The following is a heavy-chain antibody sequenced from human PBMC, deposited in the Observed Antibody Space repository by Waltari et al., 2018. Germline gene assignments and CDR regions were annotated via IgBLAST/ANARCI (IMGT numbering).Heavy chain of an antibody. CDR2: IYTSGRT. J-gene: IGHJ4*02. D-gene: IGHD3-3*01. CDR1: GCPISRYH. Sequence: LHLQESGPGLVTPSETLPLTCTVSGCPISRYHVRSLRETSGKGLEWIGRIYTSGRTNYNPSLKSRITMSVDTSKNQFSLKLSSVTAADTAVYYCARDLPVLEWSKKTRGFDYWGQGTLVTVSS. V-gene: IGHV4-4*07. CDR3: ARDLPVLEWSKKTRGFDY.